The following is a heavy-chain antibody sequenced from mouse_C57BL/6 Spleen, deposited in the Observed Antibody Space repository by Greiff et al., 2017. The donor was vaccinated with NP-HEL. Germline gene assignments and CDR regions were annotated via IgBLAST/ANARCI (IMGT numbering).Heavy chain of an antibody. CDR1: GYAFSSSW. Sequence: QVQLQQSGPELVKPGASVKISCKASGYAFSSSWMNWVKQRPGKGLEWIGRIYPGDGDTNYNGKFKGKATLTADKSSSPAYMQLSSLTSEDSAVYFCARDYGSVYYYAMDYWGQGTSVTVSS. CDR2: IYPGDGDT. D-gene: IGHD1-1*01. V-gene: IGHV1-82*01. J-gene: IGHJ4*01. CDR3: ARDYGSVYYYAMDY.